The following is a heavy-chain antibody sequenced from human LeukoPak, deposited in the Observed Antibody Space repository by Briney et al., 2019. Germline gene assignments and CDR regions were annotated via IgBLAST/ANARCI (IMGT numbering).Heavy chain of an antibody. Sequence: PSETLSLTCTVSGGSISSYYWSWIRQPPGKGLEWIGYIYYSGSTNYNPSLKSRVTISVDTSKNQFSLKLSSVTAADTAVYYCARVTGYSSGWYADYYYGMGVWGQGTTVTVSS. CDR2: IYYSGST. CDR3: ARVTGYSSGWYADYYYGMGV. J-gene: IGHJ6*02. D-gene: IGHD6-19*01. V-gene: IGHV4-59*01. CDR1: GGSISSYY.